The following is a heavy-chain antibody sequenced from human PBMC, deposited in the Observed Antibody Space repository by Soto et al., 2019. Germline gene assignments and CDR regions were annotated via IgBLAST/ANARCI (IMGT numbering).Heavy chain of an antibody. Sequence: GGSLRLSCAASGFTFDDYAMHWVRQAPGKGLEWVSGISWNSGSIGYADSVKGRFTISRDNAKNSLYLQMNSLRAEDTALYYCAKGGYSYGHDAFDIWGQGTMVTVSS. V-gene: IGHV3-9*01. CDR2: ISWNSGSI. CDR3: AKGGYSYGHDAFDI. D-gene: IGHD5-18*01. CDR1: GFTFDDYA. J-gene: IGHJ3*02.